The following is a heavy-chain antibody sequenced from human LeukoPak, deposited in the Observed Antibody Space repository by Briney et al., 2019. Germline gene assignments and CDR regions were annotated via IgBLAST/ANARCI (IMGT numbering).Heavy chain of an antibody. CDR1: GGSISSGGYY. J-gene: IGHJ6*02. CDR3: ARDSSSSGVGLRYYYYYGMDV. CDR2: IYYSGST. V-gene: IGHV4-31*03. D-gene: IGHD6-6*01. Sequence: PSETLSLTCTVSGGSISSGGYYWSWIRQHPGKGLEWIGYIYYSGSTYYNPSLKSRVTISVDTSKNQFSLKLSSVTAADTAVYYCARDSSSSGVGLRYYYYYGMDVWGQGTTVTVSS.